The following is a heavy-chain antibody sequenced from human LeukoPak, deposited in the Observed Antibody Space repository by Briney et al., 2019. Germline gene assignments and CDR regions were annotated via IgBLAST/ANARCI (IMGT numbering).Heavy chain of an antibody. Sequence: PGGSLRLSCEGSGFIFSNYWMSWVRQAPGKGLEWVANIQQHGSETYYGDSVKGRFTISRDNAKNSLYLQMNSLRAEDTAVYYCARGEYYGSGSYYPDYWGQGTLVTVSS. V-gene: IGHV3-7*01. CDR2: IQQHGSET. D-gene: IGHD3-10*01. CDR1: GFIFSNYW. J-gene: IGHJ4*02. CDR3: ARGEYYGSGSYYPDY.